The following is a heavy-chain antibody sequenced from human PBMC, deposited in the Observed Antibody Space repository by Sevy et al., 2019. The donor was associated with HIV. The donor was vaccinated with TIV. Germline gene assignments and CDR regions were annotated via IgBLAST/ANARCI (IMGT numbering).Heavy chain of an antibody. Sequence: GGSLGLSCAASGFTFSSYGMHWVRQAPGKGLEWVAVIWYDGSNKYYADSVKGRFTISRDNSKNTLYLQMNSLRAEDTAVYYCARGYGDYARGIFELDPWGQGTLVTVSS. D-gene: IGHD4-17*01. J-gene: IGHJ5*02. CDR3: ARGYGDYARGIFELDP. V-gene: IGHV3-33*01. CDR1: GFTFSSYG. CDR2: IWYDGSNK.